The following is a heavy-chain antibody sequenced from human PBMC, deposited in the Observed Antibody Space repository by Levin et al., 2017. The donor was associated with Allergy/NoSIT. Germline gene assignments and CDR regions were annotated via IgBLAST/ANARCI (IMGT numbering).Heavy chain of an antibody. CDR2: ISYSSRTI. D-gene: IGHD1-26*01. CDR3: AKDQQWEQPHYFDS. V-gene: IGHV3-48*02. J-gene: IGHJ4*02. CDR1: GFTFTAYG. Sequence: PGGSLRLSCAASGFTFTAYGMSWVRQAPGKGLECISYISYSSRTIYYADSVKGRFTISRDNARNSLYLQMNSLRDEDTAVYYCAKDQQWEQPHYFDSWGQGTLVIVSS.